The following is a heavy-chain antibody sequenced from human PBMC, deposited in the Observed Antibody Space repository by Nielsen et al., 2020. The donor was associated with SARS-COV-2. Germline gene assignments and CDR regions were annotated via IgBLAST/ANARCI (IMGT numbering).Heavy chain of an antibody. CDR1: GFTVSRYN. V-gene: IGHV3-53*01. D-gene: IGHD4-23*01. CDR2: IYSDGST. Sequence: GESLKISCAAPGFTVSRYNMNWVRQAPGKGLEWVSIIYSDGSTYYAGSVKGRLTISRDNSKNTLYLQMNSLRPDDTAFYHCARGPVYGNSLIDFWGQGTLVTVSS. CDR3: ARGPVYGNSLIDF. J-gene: IGHJ4*02.